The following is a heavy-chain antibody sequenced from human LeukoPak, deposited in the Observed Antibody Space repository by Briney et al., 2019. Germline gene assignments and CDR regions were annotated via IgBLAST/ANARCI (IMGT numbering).Heavy chain of an antibody. J-gene: IGHJ6*02. CDR3: ARDGGTYDSSGYHYYGMDV. V-gene: IGHV3-21*01. CDR1: GFTFSSYS. CDR2: ISSSSSYI. D-gene: IGHD3-22*01. Sequence: GGSLRLSCAASGFTFSSYSMNWVRQAPGKGLEWASSISSSSSYIYYADSVKGRFTISRDNAKNSLYLQMNSLRAEDTAVYYCARDGGTYDSSGYHYYGMDVWGQGTTVTVSS.